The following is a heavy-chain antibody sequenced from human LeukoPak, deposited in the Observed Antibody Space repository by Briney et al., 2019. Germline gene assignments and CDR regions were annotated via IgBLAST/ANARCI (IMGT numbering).Heavy chain of an antibody. CDR3: ARVLWFGELLV. V-gene: IGHV7-4-1*02. Sequence: ASVKVSCKASGYSFTDYFVHWVRQAPGQGLEWMGWISTTTGIPTYAQGFTGRFVFSLDTSASTAYLQISSLKAEDTAVYYCARVLWFGELLVWGQGTLVTVSS. CDR1: GYSFTDYF. J-gene: IGHJ4*02. CDR2: ISTTTGIP. D-gene: IGHD3-10*01.